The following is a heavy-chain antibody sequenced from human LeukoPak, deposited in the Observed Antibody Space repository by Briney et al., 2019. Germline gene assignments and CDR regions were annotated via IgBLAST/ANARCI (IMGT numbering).Heavy chain of an antibody. J-gene: IGHJ4*02. D-gene: IGHD2-15*01. CDR2: ISSSSSYI. CDR3: ARDLFGEDIVVVVSAY. V-gene: IGHV3-21*01. Sequence: GGSLRLSCAASGFTFSSYSMNWVRQAPGKGLEWVSSISSSSSYIYYADSVKGRFTISRDNAKNSLYLQVNSLRAEDTAVYYCARDLFGEDIVVVVSAYWGQGTLVTVSS. CDR1: GFTFSSYS.